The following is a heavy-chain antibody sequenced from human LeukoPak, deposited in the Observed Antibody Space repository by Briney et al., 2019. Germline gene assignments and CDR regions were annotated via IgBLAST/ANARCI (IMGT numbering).Heavy chain of an antibody. Sequence: GGSLRLPCAASGFTFSSYAMSWVRQAPGKGLEWVSAISGSGGSTYYADSVKGRFTISRDNSKNTLYLQMNSLRAEDTAVYYCAKVAGPTYYYDSSGLFFDYWGQGTLVTVSS. J-gene: IGHJ4*02. CDR3: AKVAGPTYYYDSSGLFFDY. D-gene: IGHD3-22*01. CDR2: ISGSGGST. V-gene: IGHV3-23*01. CDR1: GFTFSSYA.